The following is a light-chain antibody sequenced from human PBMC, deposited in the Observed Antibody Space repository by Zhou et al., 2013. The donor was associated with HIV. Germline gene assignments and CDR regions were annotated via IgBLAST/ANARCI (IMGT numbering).Light chain of an antibody. CDR1: QSVTSGY. Sequence: EIVLTQSPGTLSLSPGERATLSCRASQSVTSGYLAWYQQKPGQPPRLLIYAATTRATGIPDRFSGRGSGTDFTLTISRLDPEDFAVYYCQQYGNTPMTFGQGTRLEIK. V-gene: IGKV3-20*01. J-gene: IGKJ5*01. CDR2: AAT. CDR3: QQYGNTPMT.